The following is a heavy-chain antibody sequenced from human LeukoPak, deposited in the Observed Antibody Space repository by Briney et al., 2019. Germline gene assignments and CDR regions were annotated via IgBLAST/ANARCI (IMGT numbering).Heavy chain of an antibody. CDR3: ARGAVEMATIPRHFDY. J-gene: IGHJ4*02. Sequence: SETLSLTCTVSGGSFSSSSYYWGWIRQPPGKGLEWIGSIYYSGSTNYNPSLKSRATISVDTSKNQFSLKLSSVTAADTAVYYCARGAVEMATIPRHFDYWGQGTLVTVSS. D-gene: IGHD5-24*01. CDR2: IYYSGST. CDR1: GGSFSSSSYY. V-gene: IGHV4-39*07.